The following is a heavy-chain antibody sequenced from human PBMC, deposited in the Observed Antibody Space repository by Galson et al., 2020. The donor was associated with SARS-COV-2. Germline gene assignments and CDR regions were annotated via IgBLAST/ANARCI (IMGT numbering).Heavy chain of an antibody. CDR3: ARESRWDLSFDY. D-gene: IGHD1-26*01. CDR2: IYTIGGT. J-gene: IGHJ4*02. Sequence: SETLSLTCTVSGGSISSGDYYWSWIRQPAGKGLELIGRIYTIGGTNYNPSLKSRVTISADTSNNQISLKLTSVTASDTAVYYCARESRWDLSFDYWGQGTLVTVSS. V-gene: IGHV4-61*02. CDR1: GGSISSGDYY.